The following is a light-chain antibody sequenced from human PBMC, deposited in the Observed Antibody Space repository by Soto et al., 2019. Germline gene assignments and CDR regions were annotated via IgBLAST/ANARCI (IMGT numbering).Light chain of an antibody. J-gene: IGLJ1*01. CDR3: SSYTSNNNYV. CDR1: SSDVGSYNR. Sequence: QSALTQPPSVSGSPGQSVTISCTGTSSDVGSYNRVSWYQQPPGTAPKLMIYEVSNRPSGVPDRFSGSKSGNTASLAISGLQAEDEADYYFSSYTSNNNYVFGTGTKVTVL. CDR2: EVS. V-gene: IGLV2-18*02.